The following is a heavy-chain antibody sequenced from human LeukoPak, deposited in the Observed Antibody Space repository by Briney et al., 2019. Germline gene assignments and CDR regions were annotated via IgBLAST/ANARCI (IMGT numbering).Heavy chain of an antibody. CDR3: VSGYSYEGGY. Sequence: SETLSLTCTVSGGSISSYCWNWIRQPPGKGLEWIGYIYYSGSTNYNPSLKSRVTISVDTSKNQFSLKLSSVTAADTAVYYCVSGYSYEGGYWGQGTLVTVSS. J-gene: IGHJ4*02. CDR2: IYYSGST. V-gene: IGHV4-59*01. D-gene: IGHD5-18*01. CDR1: GGSISSYC.